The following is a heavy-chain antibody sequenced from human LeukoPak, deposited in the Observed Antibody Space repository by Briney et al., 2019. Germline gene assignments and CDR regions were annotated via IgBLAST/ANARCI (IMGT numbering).Heavy chain of an antibody. CDR3: ARDTSCSGYDY. J-gene: IGHJ4*02. D-gene: IGHD5-12*01. V-gene: IGHV3-11*01. Sequence: GGSLRLSCAASGFKIDDYYMSWIRQAPGKGLEWVSHISLSGGTIHYADSVKGRFTVPRDNAKNSLYLQMNSLRAEDTAVYYCARDTSCSGYDYWGQGTLVTVSS. CDR1: GFKIDDYY. CDR2: ISLSGGTI.